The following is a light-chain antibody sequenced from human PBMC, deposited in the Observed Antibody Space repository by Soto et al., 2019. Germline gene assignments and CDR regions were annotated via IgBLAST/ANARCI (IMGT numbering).Light chain of an antibody. CDR3: QHYNSYGT. Sequence: IQISQSPSTPSASLGDRVTISCRASQSLSRSLAWYQQKPGKAPNLLIYDASNLERGVPSRFSGSGSGTEFTLTISSLQPDDFATYYCQHYNSYGTFGQGTKVDI. J-gene: IGKJ1*01. CDR2: DAS. CDR1: QSLSRS. V-gene: IGKV1-5*01.